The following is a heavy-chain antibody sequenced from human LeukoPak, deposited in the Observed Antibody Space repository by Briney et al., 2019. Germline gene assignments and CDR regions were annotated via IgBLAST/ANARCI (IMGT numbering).Heavy chain of an antibody. CDR3: ARGLRGGDY. Sequence: PSETLPLTCAVYGGSFSGYYWSWIRQPPGKGLEWIGEINHSGSTNYNPSLKSRVTISVDTSKNQFSLKLSSVTAADTAVYYCARGLRGGDYWGQGTLVTVSS. D-gene: IGHD3-16*01. CDR1: GGSFSGYY. V-gene: IGHV4-34*01. J-gene: IGHJ4*02. CDR2: INHSGST.